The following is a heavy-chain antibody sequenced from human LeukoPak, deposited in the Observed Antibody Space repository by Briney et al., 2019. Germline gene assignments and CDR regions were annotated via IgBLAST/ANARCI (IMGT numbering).Heavy chain of an antibody. CDR1: GFKVDDYA. CDR3: AKVRGTYSSHFYFDS. CDR2: IRWNAGLT. D-gene: IGHD6-19*01. J-gene: IGHJ4*02. V-gene: IGHV3-9*01. Sequence: GSCLRLSCAASGFKVDDYAIQWVRQRPGKWMEWLSMIRWNAGLTDCADSGTGRLPDSRDNVKTSLFKDMSSLRPEDTAFYYCAKVRGTYSSHFYFDSWGQGTLVSVS.